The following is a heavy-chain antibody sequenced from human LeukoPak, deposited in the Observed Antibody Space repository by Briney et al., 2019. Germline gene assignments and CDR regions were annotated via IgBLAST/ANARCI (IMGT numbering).Heavy chain of an antibody. CDR3: ARVRDYDFWSGPDAYYFDY. CDR2: IYYSGST. Sequence: PSETLSLTCTVSGGSISSYYWSWIRQPPGNGLEWIGYIYYSGSTNYNPSLKSRVTISVDTSKNQFSLKLSSVTAADTAVYYCARVRDYDFWSGPDAYYFDYWGQGTLVTVSS. D-gene: IGHD3-3*01. J-gene: IGHJ4*02. CDR1: GGSISSYY. V-gene: IGHV4-59*01.